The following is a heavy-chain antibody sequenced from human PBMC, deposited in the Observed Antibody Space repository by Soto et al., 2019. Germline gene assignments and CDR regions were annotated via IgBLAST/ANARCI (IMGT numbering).Heavy chain of an antibody. Sequence: QVQLQQWGAGLLKPSETLSLTCAVYGGSFSGYYWSWIRQPPGKGLEWIGEINHSGSTNYNPSLKIRVTISVDTSKNQFSLMLSSVTAADTAVYYCARGLSWFGESGYWGQGTLVTVSS. V-gene: IGHV4-34*01. D-gene: IGHD3-10*01. CDR3: ARGLSWFGESGY. CDR1: GGSFSGYY. J-gene: IGHJ4*02. CDR2: INHSGST.